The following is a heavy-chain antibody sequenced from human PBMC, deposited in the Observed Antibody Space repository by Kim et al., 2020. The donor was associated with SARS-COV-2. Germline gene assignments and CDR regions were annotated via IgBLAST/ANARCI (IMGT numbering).Heavy chain of an antibody. CDR3: ATEVFSGFYFDY. Sequence: IYAQKCQARVTMTEDTSTDTAYMELSSLRSEDTAVYYCATEVFSGFYFDYWGQGTLVTVSS. J-gene: IGHJ4*02. D-gene: IGHD3-10*02. V-gene: IGHV1-24*01.